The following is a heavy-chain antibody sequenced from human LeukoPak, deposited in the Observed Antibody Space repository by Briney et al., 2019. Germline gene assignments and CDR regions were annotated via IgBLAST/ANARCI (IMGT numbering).Heavy chain of an antibody. Sequence: GKSLRLSCEASGFTFSSYAMHWVRQAPGKGLEWVAVISYDGSNKYYADSVKGRFTISRDNSKNTMYLQMNSLRAEDTALYYCARDRSGSYPNWFDPWGQGTLVTVSS. J-gene: IGHJ5*02. D-gene: IGHD3-10*01. CDR1: GFTFSSYA. V-gene: IGHV3-30-3*01. CDR3: ARDRSGSYPNWFDP. CDR2: ISYDGSNK.